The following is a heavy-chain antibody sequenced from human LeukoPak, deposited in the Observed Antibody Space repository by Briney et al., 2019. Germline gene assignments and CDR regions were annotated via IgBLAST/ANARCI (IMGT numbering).Heavy chain of an antibody. V-gene: IGHV1-69*13. CDR1: GGTFSSYA. CDR2: IIPIFGTA. CDR3: ASGQTTGPFDY. D-gene: IGHD4-17*01. Sequence: GASVKVSCKASGGTFSSYAISWVRQAPGQGLEWMGGIIPIFGTANYAQKFQGRVTITADESTSTAYMELSSLRSEDTAVCYCASGQTTGPFDYWGQGTLVTVSS. J-gene: IGHJ4*02.